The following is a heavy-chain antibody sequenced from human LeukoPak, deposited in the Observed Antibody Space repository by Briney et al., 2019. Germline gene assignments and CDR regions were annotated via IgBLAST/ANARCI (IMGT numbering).Heavy chain of an antibody. Sequence: GASVKVSCKASGYTFTSYYMHWVRQAPGQGLEWMGIISPSGGSKSYAQKFQGRVTMTRDTSTSTVYMELSSLRSEDTAVYYCAREDSLAAAGTPNWFDPWGQGTLVTVSS. CDR1: GYTFTSYY. CDR3: AREDSLAAAGTPNWFDP. CDR2: ISPSGGSK. V-gene: IGHV1-46*01. D-gene: IGHD6-13*01. J-gene: IGHJ5*02.